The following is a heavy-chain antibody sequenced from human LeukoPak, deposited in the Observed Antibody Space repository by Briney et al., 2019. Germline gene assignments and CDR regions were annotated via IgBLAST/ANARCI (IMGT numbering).Heavy chain of an antibody. CDR3: AKLPSSGWLDY. V-gene: IGHV3-NL1*01. J-gene: IGHJ4*02. Sequence: PGGSLRLSCAASGFTFSSYGMHWVRQAPGKGLEWDSAFYSGGNTYYTGSVKGRFIISRDSSKNTLYLQMNNLRPEDTAMYYCAKLPSSGWLDYWGQGTLVTVSS. D-gene: IGHD6-19*01. CDR1: GFTFSSYG. CDR2: FYSGGNT.